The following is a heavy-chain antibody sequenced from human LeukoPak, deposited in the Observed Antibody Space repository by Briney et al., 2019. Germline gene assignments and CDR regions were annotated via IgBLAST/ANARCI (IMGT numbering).Heavy chain of an antibody. V-gene: IGHV3-53*01. CDR1: GFTVSSNY. CDR3: ARGAGYNFPYYFDY. CDR2: IYGGGNI. J-gene: IGHJ4*02. D-gene: IGHD5-24*01. Sequence: GGSLRLSCAASGFTVSSNYMNWVRQAPGKGLEWVSVIYGGGNIYYADSVKGRFTISRDNSKNTLYLQMNSLRAEDTAVYYCARGAGYNFPYYFDYWGQGTLVTVSS.